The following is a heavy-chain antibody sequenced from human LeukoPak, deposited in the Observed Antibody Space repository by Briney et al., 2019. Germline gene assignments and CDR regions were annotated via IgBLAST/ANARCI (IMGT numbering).Heavy chain of an antibody. D-gene: IGHD6-6*01. Sequence: GGSLRLSCAASGFTFSSYGMHWVRQAPGKGLEWVAFIRYDGSNKYYADSVKGRFTISRDNSKNTLYLQMNSLRAEDTAVYYCASEYSSSWDYWGQGTLVTVSS. CDR3: ASEYSSSWDY. CDR2: IRYDGSNK. V-gene: IGHV3-30*02. CDR1: GFTFSSYG. J-gene: IGHJ4*02.